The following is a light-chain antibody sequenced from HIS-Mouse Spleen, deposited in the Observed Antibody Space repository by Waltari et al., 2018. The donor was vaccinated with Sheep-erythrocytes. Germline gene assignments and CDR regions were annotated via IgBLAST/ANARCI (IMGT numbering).Light chain of an antibody. CDR1: SSNIGSKT. V-gene: IGLV1-44*01. J-gene: IGLJ3*02. CDR3: AAWDDSLNRPV. Sequence: QSVLTQPPSASGTPGQRVTISCSGSSSNIGSKTVNGYQQLPGTAPKLLIYSNNQRRSGVRGRLAVSKSGTSGSMANSGIQSGDEADYYCAAWDDSLNRPVFGRGTKLTVL. CDR2: SNN.